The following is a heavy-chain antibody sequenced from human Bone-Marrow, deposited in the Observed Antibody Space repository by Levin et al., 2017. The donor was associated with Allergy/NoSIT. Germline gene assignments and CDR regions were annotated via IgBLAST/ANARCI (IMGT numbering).Heavy chain of an antibody. J-gene: IGHJ1*01. D-gene: IGHD2/OR15-2a*01. CDR2: IDPNSGAT. CDR3: ARRRGAAWPFPQH. CDR1: GYPFRDYY. Sequence: GASVKVSCKSSGYPFRDYYLFWVRQAPGQGLECLGWIDPNSGATKSAQKFQGRVTMTRDTSINTAYMELSRLTSDDTAVYYCARRRGAAWPFPQHWGQGTLVTVSS. V-gene: IGHV1-2*02.